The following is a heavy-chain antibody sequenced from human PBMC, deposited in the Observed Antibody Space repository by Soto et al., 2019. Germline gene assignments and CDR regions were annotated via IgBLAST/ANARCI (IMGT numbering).Heavy chain of an antibody. D-gene: IGHD3-22*01. CDR2: IWYDGSNK. V-gene: IGHV3-33*01. Sequence: GGSLRLSCAAPGFTFSSYGMHWVRQAPGKGLEWVAVIWYDGSNKYYADSVKGRFTISRDNSKNTLYLQMNSLRAEDTAVYYCAREGTYYYDSSEYDAFDIWGQGTMVTVSS. CDR3: AREGTYYYDSSEYDAFDI. CDR1: GFTFSSYG. J-gene: IGHJ3*02.